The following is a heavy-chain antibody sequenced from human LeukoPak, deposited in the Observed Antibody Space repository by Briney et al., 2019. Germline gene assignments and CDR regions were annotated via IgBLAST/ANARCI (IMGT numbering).Heavy chain of an antibody. Sequence: GEALKIFCKGSGYSFTSYWIGWVRQMPGKGLEWMVIIYPGDSDTRYCPSFQGQVTISADKYFSTAYLQWISLMASDTAMYYCAREGYSSSSRPPFDYWGRGTLVSVSS. V-gene: IGHV5-51*01. CDR1: GYSFTSYW. D-gene: IGHD6-13*01. CDR3: AREGYSSSSRPPFDY. CDR2: IYPGDSDT. J-gene: IGHJ4*02.